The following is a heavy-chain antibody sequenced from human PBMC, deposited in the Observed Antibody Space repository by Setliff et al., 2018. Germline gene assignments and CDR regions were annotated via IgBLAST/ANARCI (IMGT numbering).Heavy chain of an antibody. D-gene: IGHD3-22*01. CDR2: IIPISGTA. V-gene: IGHV1-69*05. CDR1: GGTFSSYA. Sequence: SVKVSCKASGGTFSSYAISWVRQAPGQGLEWMGGIIPISGTANYAQKFQGRVTITTDESTSTAYMELSSLRSEDTAVYYCARATYYYDSSGYFLDAFDIWGQGTMVTVSS. J-gene: IGHJ3*02. CDR3: ARATYYYDSSGYFLDAFDI.